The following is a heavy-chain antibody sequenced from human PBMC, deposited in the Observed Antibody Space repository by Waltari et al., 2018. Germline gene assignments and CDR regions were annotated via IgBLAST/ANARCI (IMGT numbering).Heavy chain of an antibody. V-gene: IGHV4-39*07. CDR1: GGSISSSSYY. J-gene: IGHJ6*02. Sequence: QLQLQESGPGLVKPSETLSLTCTVSGGSISSSSYYWGWIRQPPGKGLEWIGSIYYSGSTYYNPSLKSRVTISVDTSKNQCSLKLSSVTAADTAVYYCAREGGIAAAYSYGMVVWGQGTTVTVSS. CDR2: IYYSGST. CDR3: AREGGIAAAYSYGMVV. D-gene: IGHD6-13*01.